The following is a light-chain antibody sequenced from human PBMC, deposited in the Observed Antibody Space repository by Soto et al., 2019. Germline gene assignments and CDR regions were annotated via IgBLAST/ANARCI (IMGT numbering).Light chain of an antibody. Sequence: QSVLTQPPSASGTPGQRVSISCSGSSSNLGSNSVNWYQHLPGTAPKLLISSNNQRPSGVPDRFSGSKSGTSASLVISGLQSEDEADYYCAVWDDRLNGPVFGGGTKLTVL. CDR2: SNN. J-gene: IGLJ3*02. CDR3: AVWDDRLNGPV. CDR1: SSNLGSNS. V-gene: IGLV1-44*01.